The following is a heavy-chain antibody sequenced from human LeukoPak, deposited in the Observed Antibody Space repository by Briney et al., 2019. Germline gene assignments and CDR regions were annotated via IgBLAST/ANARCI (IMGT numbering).Heavy chain of an antibody. CDR3: ARHAYDFWSGYPDLSYYMDV. V-gene: IGHV4-4*09. D-gene: IGHD3-3*01. CDR1: GGSISSYY. J-gene: IGHJ6*03. CDR2: AYTSGSN. Sequence: SETLSLTCTVSGGSISSYYWSWIRKPPGKGLKGIGYAYTSGSNNYNPSLKSRVTISVDTSKNQFSLKLSSVTAADTAVYYCARHAYDFWSGYPDLSYYMDVWGKGTTVTVSS.